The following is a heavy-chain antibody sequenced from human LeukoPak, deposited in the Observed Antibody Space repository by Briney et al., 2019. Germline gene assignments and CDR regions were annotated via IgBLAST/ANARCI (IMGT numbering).Heavy chain of an antibody. D-gene: IGHD1-7*01. J-gene: IGHJ6*02. CDR3: ARTNYPNYYYYGMDV. CDR2: IIPILGIA. CDR1: GGTFSSYA. V-gene: IGHV1-69*04. Sequence: SVKVSCKASGGTFSSYAISWVRQAPGQGLEWMGRIIPILGIANYAQKFQGRVTITADKSTSTGYMELSSLRSEDTAVYYCARTNYPNYYYYGMDVWGQGTTVTVSS.